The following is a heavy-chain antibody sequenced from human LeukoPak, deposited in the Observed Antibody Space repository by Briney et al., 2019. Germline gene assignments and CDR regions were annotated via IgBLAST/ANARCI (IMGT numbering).Heavy chain of an antibody. CDR2: IKKDGSEK. J-gene: IGHJ4*02. Sequence: GGSLRLSCAASGFTFSRYWMSWVRQAPGKGLEWVASIKKDGSEKNYVDSVKGRFTISRDNAENSLYLQMNSLRVEDTAVYYCATPWRSSPFDYWGQGALVTVSS. D-gene: IGHD6-6*01. CDR1: GFTFSRYW. CDR3: ATPWRSSPFDY. V-gene: IGHV3-7*01.